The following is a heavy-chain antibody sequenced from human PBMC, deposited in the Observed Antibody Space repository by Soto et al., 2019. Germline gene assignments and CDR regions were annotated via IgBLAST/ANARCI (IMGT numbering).Heavy chain of an antibody. J-gene: IGHJ4*02. Sequence: QVQLVQSGPEVKKPGASVKVSCKASGNTFASHGFSWVRQAPGQGLEWMGWISGFNGQTNYALKFQGRVTLTTDTSTSTGYMELRGLRSDDTAVYFCARVDPRGVAVVRDYWGQGTLVTGSS. CDR1: GNTFASHG. CDR3: ARVDPRGVAVVRDY. D-gene: IGHD3-10*01. V-gene: IGHV1-18*01. CDR2: ISGFNGQT.